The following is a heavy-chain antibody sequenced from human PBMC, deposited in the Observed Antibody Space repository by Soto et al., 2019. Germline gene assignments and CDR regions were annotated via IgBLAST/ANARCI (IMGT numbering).Heavy chain of an antibody. Sequence: QEQLVQSGAEVKKPGSSVKVSCKASGGTFSSNGISWVRQAPGQGLEWMGGITPIFVTAKYAQKFQGRVTITADDSTSTASLEVSGLRSEDTAVYYCARPNCYYEIRGYNAPKGTWFGPWGQGSLVTVSS. D-gene: IGHD3-22*01. CDR1: GGTFSSNG. J-gene: IGHJ5*02. V-gene: IGHV1-69*01. CDR3: ARPNCYYEIRGYNAPKGTWFGP. CDR2: ITPIFVTA.